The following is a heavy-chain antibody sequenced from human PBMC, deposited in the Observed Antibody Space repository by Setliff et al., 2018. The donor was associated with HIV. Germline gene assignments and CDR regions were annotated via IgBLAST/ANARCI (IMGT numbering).Heavy chain of an antibody. CDR3: ARRGSPRYYYYYMDV. Sequence: SETLSLTCAVSGVSISSSSYFWGWIRRPPGTGLDWIGSIYFSGSTYYNPSLESRVTISMDTSKNQFSLKLTSVTAADTAVYYCARRGSPRYYYYYMDVWGKGTTVTVSS. J-gene: IGHJ6*03. CDR1: GVSISSSSYF. D-gene: IGHD1-26*01. CDR2: IYFSGST. V-gene: IGHV4-39*01.